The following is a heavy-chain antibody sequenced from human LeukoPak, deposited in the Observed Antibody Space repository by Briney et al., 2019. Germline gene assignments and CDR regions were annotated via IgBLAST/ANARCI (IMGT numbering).Heavy chain of an antibody. CDR2: ISQSSSNI. CDR3: ARFHQYTSSDY. Sequence: GGSLRLSCAASGFTFSSYHMNWVRQAPGKGLEWVSSISQSSSNIYYADSIKGRFTISRDNAKNSLYLQLNSLRAEDTAVYYCARFHQYTSSDYWGQGTRVTVSS. D-gene: IGHD6-13*01. J-gene: IGHJ4*02. CDR1: GFTFSSYH. V-gene: IGHV3-21*01.